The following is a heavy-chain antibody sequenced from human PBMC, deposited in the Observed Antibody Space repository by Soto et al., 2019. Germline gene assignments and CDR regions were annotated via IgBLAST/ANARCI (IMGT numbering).Heavy chain of an antibody. CDR2: ISSSSSTI. CDR3: ARDLHYDFWSGYYTPPLDAFHI. D-gene: IGHD3-3*01. Sequence: GGSLRLSCAASGVTFSSYSMNGVRQAPGKGLEWVSYISSSSSTIYYADSVKGRFTISRDNAKNSLYLQMNSLRAEDTAVYYCARDLHYDFWSGYYTPPLDAFHIWGQGTLVTVS. CDR1: GVTFSSYS. V-gene: IGHV3-48*01. J-gene: IGHJ3*02.